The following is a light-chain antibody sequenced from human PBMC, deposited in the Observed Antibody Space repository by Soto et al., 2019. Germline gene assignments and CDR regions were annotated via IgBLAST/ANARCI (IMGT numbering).Light chain of an antibody. CDR2: DDH. CDR1: SSNIGIDY. Sequence: QSVLTQPPSVSAAPGQKVTIACSGSSSNIGIDYVSWYQHIPGTAPKLLIYDDHYRPSGIPDRFSGSKSGTSATLDIAGLQTGDEADYNCGTWDSSLRAVVFGGGTKLPVL. CDR3: GTWDSSLRAVV. J-gene: IGLJ2*01. V-gene: IGLV1-51*01.